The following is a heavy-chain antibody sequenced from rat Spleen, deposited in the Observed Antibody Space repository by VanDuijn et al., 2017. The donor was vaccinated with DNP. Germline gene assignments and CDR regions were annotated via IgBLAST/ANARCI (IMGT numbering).Heavy chain of an antibody. CDR1: GITFSDHN. CDR3: ARGAAIDY. V-gene: IGHV5-7*01. CDR2: ISYDGSDT. J-gene: IGHJ2*01. D-gene: IGHD1-2*01. Sequence: EVQLVESGGGLVQPGRSMKLSCAASGITFSDHNMAWVRQAPKKSLEWVATISYDGSDTYYRDSMKGRFTISRDNAKSTLYLQMDSLRSEDTATYYCARGAAIDYWGQGVMVTVSS.